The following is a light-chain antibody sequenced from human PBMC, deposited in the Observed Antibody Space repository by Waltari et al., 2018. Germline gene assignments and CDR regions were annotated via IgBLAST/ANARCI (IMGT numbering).Light chain of an antibody. CDR2: DGT. J-gene: IGLJ1*01. V-gene: IGLV2-11*01. Sequence: QSALTHPRSVSGSPAQSVPRSRTWTRIDVGAYLYVSWYQPRPGQAPNVLIYDGTYRPLGVPERYSGSKSDNTASLTISGLQAEDEAEYYCCSWAGNNVYLFGTGTYVTVL. CDR3: CSWAGNNVYL. CDR1: RIDVGAYLY.